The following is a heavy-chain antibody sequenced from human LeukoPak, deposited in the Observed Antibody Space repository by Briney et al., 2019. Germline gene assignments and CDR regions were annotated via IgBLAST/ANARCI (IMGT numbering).Heavy chain of an antibody. CDR2: ISYDGSNK. J-gene: IGHJ3*02. Sequence: AGGSLRLSCAASGFTFSSYGMHWVRQAPGKGLEWVAVISYDGSNKYYADSVKGRFTISRDNSKNTLYLQMNSLRAEDTAVYYCARIHSGSRLKVKDDAFDIWGQGTMVTVSS. D-gene: IGHD1-26*01. CDR1: GFTFSSYG. V-gene: IGHV3-30*03. CDR3: ARIHSGSRLKVKDDAFDI.